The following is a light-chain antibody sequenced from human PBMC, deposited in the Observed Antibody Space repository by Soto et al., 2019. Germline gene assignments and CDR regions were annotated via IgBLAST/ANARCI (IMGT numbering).Light chain of an antibody. J-gene: IGLJ1*01. Sequence: QSVMTQPPSVSAAPGQKVTISCSGSSSNIGGNSVSWYQQLPGTAPQLLIYDDNKRPSGIPDRFSGSKSGTSATLGITGFHTGDEADYYCGSWDSSLSAYVFGTGTKLTVL. V-gene: IGLV1-51*01. CDR2: DDN. CDR3: GSWDSSLSAYV. CDR1: SSNIGGNS.